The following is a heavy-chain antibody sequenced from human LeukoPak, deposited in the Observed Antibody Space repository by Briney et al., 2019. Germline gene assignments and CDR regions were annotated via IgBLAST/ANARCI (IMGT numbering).Heavy chain of an antibody. D-gene: IGHD6-19*01. Sequence: PSETLSLTCTVSGGSISSYYWNWNRQAAGKGLEWIGRMYIGGRTTYNPSLKSRVTISLETTENQFSLRLRSVTAADTAVYYCAREGIAVADTYYYYYMDVWGKGTWVTVSS. CDR2: MYIGGRT. CDR3: AREGIAVADTYYYYYMDV. CDR1: GGSISSYY. V-gene: IGHV4-4*07. J-gene: IGHJ6*03.